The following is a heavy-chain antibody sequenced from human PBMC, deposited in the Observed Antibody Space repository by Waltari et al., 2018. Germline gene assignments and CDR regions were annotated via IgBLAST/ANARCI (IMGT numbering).Heavy chain of an antibody. CDR3: ARGYYDSSGYPNFDY. J-gene: IGHJ4*02. V-gene: IGHV4-34*01. D-gene: IGHD3-22*01. CDR1: GGSFSCYY. Sequence: QVQLQQWGAGLLKPSETLSLTCAVYGGSFSCYYWSWIRQPPGKGLEWSGEINHSGSTNYNPSLKSRVTISVDTSKNQFALKLSSVAAADTAVYYCARGYYDSSGYPNFDYWGQGTLVTVSS. CDR2: INHSGST.